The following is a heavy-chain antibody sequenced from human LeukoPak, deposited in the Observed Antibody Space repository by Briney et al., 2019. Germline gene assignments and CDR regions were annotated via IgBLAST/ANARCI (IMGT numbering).Heavy chain of an antibody. CDR3: ARGDDILTGYYNFDY. CDR2: IYYSGST. J-gene: IGHJ4*02. CDR1: GGSISSSSYY. V-gene: IGHV4-39*01. D-gene: IGHD3-9*01. Sequence: SETLSLTCTVSGGSISSSSYYCGWIRQPPGKGLEWLGSIYYSGSTYYNPSLKSRVTISVDTSKNQFYLKLSSVTAADTAVYYCARGDDILTGYYNFDYWGQGTLVTVSS.